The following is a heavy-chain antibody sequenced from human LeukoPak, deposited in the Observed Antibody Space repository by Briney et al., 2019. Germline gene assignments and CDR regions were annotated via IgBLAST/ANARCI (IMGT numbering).Heavy chain of an antibody. J-gene: IGHJ5*02. CDR3: ARDSVSSGWYWFDP. CDR2: IIPIFGTA. V-gene: IGHV1-69*13. CDR1: GGTFSSYA. Sequence: SVKVSCKASGGTFSSYAISWVRQAPRQGLEWMGGIIPIFGTANYAQKFQGRVTITADESTSTAYMELSSLRSEDTAVYYCARDSVSSGWYWFDPWGQGTLVTVSS. D-gene: IGHD6-19*01.